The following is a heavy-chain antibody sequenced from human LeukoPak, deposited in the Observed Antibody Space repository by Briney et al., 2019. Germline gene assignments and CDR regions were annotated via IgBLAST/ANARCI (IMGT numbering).Heavy chain of an antibody. CDR2: ISSSSSYI. D-gene: IGHD1-26*01. CDR1: GFTFSSYS. V-gene: IGHV3-21*01. Sequence: GGSLRLSCAASGFTFSSYSMNWVRQAPGKGLEWVSSISSSSSYIYYADSVKGRFTISRDNAKNSLYLQMNSLRAEDTAVYYCARDVKWELLPDDNWGQGTLVTVSS. CDR3: ARDVKWELLPDDN. J-gene: IGHJ4*02.